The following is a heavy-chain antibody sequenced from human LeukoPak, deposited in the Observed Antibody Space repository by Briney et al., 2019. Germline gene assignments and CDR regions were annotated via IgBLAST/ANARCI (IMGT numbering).Heavy chain of an antibody. CDR3: ARDLSRYYYDSSGAHNWFDP. D-gene: IGHD3-22*01. CDR1: GGSISSSNW. Sequence: SETLSLTCAVSGGSISSSNWWSWVRQPPGKGLEWIGEIYHSGSTNYNPSLKSRVTISVDKSKNQFSLKLSSVTAADTAVYYCARDLSRYYYDSSGAHNWFDPWGQGTLVTVSS. J-gene: IGHJ5*02. CDR2: IYHSGST. V-gene: IGHV4-4*02.